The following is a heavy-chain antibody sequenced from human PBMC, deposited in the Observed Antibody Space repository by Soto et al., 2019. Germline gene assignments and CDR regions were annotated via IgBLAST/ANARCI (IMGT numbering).Heavy chain of an antibody. V-gene: IGHV3-23*01. D-gene: IGHD3-22*01. Sequence: GGSLRLSCAASGFTFSSYAMSWVRQAPGKGLEWDSAISGSGGSTYYADSVKGRFTISRDNSKNTLYLQMNSLRAEDTAVYYCAKDLNYSDSSGPFDYWGQGTLVTVSS. CDR1: GFTFSSYA. CDR3: AKDLNYSDSSGPFDY. CDR2: ISGSGGST. J-gene: IGHJ4*02.